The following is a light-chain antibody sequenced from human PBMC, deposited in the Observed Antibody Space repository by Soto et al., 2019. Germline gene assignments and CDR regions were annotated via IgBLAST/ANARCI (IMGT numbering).Light chain of an antibody. V-gene: IGKV3-20*01. CDR3: QQYGSSFIT. Sequence: EIVLTQSPGNMSLSPGERATLSCRASQSVSSNLLAWYQQKPGQAPRLLIYGASSRATGIPDRFSGSGSGTDFTLTISRLEPEDFAVFYCQQYGSSFITFGQGTRLEIK. J-gene: IGKJ5*01. CDR1: QSVSSNL. CDR2: GAS.